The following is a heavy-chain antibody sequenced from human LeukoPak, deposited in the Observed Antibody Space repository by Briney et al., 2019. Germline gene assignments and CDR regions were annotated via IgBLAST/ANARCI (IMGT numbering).Heavy chain of an antibody. CDR1: GGSISSYY. J-gene: IGHJ4*02. D-gene: IGHD5-12*01. Sequence: SETLSLTCTVSGGSISSYYWSWIRQSAGKGLEWIGRIYTSGSTNYNPSLKSRVTMSVDTSKNQFSLKLSSVTAADTAVYYCARLSGYDWESFYDYWGQGTLVTVSS. CDR2: IYTSGST. V-gene: IGHV4-4*07. CDR3: ARLSGYDWESFYDY.